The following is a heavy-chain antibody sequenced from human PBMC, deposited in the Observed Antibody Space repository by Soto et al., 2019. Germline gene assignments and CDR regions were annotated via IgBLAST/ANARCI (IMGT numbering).Heavy chain of an antibody. Sequence: ASVKVSCKASGYTFTSYGISWVRQAPGQGLEWMGWISAYNGNTNYAQKLQGRVTMTTDTSTSTAYMELRSLRSDDTAVYYCAIASDSGRYHWAIDYWGQGTLVTVSS. V-gene: IGHV1-18*01. CDR3: AIASDSGRYHWAIDY. J-gene: IGHJ4*02. D-gene: IGHD1-26*01. CDR2: ISAYNGNT. CDR1: GYTFTSYG.